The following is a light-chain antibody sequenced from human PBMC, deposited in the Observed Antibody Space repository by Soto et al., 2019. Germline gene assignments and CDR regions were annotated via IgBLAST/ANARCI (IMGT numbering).Light chain of an antibody. CDR2: ANT. CDR1: SSNIGANYD. Sequence: QSVLTQPRSVSGAPGESVTISCTRSSSNIGANYDVHWYQQLPGTAPNLLIYANTNRPSGVPGRFSGSKSGTSASLAITGRQAEYEADYYLQCYDSSLSCYVVGNGKKLTV. CDR3: QCYDSSLSCYV. J-gene: IGLJ1*01. V-gene: IGLV1-40*01.